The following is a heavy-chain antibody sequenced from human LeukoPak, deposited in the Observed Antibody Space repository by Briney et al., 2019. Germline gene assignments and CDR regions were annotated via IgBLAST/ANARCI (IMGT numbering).Heavy chain of an antibody. Sequence: TVKVSCKASGGTFSSYAISWVRQAPGQGLEWMGRIIPIFGTANYAQKFQGRVTITRNTSISTAYMELSSLRSEDTAVYYCARDELGSGDYWGQGTPVTVSS. V-gene: IGHV1-69*05. D-gene: IGHD3-10*01. CDR3: ARDELGSGDY. CDR2: IIPIFGTA. CDR1: GGTFSSYA. J-gene: IGHJ4*02.